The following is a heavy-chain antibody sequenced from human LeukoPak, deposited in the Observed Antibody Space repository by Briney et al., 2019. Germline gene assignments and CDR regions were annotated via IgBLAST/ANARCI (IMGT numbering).Heavy chain of an antibody. CDR2: KKEDGSEK. CDR3: ARDYTGYFP. D-gene: IGHD3-9*01. J-gene: IGHJ5*02. Sequence: GGSLRLSCAVSGFIFSSCWMNWVRQAPGKGLEWVGKKKEDGSEKYYVDSVKGRLTISRDNAKNSLYLQMNSLRAEDTAVYYCARDYTGYFPWGQGTLVIVSS. V-gene: IGHV3-7*03. CDR1: GFIFSSCW.